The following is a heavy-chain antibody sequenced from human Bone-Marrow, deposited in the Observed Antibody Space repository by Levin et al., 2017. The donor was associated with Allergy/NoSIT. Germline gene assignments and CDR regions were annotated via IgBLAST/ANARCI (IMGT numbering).Heavy chain of an antibody. CDR2: IKIEADGGTT. Sequence: SCAASGFNFNQAWMNWVRQAPGKGLEWVGRIKIEADGGTTDYATPVKGRFSISRDDSKNMLYLQMNTLKTEDTAVYYCAAAATYYDNDGSPLGFEHWGQGTLITVSS. CDR1: GFNFNQAW. CDR3: AAAATYYDNDGSPLGFEH. J-gene: IGHJ4*02. V-gene: IGHV3-15*01. D-gene: IGHD3-16*01.